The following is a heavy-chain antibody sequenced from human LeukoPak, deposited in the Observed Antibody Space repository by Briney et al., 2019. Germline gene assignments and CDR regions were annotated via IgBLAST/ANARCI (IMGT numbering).Heavy chain of an antibody. CDR2: IYYSGNT. J-gene: IGHJ6*03. CDR1: GGSISNKY. D-gene: IGHD6-6*01. CDR3: ARDWGVGGRPGYMDV. Sequence: TSETLSLTCTVSGGSISNKYWSWIRQPPGKGLEWIGYIYYSGNTNYNPSLKSRVTILVDTSKNQVSLKLSSVTAADTAVYFCARDWGVGGRPGYMDVWGKGTTVTVSS. V-gene: IGHV4-59*01.